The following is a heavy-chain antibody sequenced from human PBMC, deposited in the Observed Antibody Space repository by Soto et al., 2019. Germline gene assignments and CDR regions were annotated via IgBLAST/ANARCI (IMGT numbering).Heavy chain of an antibody. Sequence: QITLKESGPPLVKPTQTLTLTCTFSGFSLSSNGVGVGWIRQPPGKALEWLALIYWDGDKRYSPSLKSRLTTTKDTSKNQVVLTMTNVDPVDTATYYCAHSKARFRRDCRGGTCYSLDPWGQGTLVTVSS. D-gene: IGHD2-15*01. CDR1: GFSLSSNGVG. J-gene: IGHJ5*02. CDR3: AHSKARFRRDCRGGTCYSLDP. CDR2: IYWDGDK. V-gene: IGHV2-5*02.